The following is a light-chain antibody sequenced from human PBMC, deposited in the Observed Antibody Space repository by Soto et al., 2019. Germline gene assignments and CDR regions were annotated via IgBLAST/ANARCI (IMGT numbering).Light chain of an antibody. J-gene: IGKJ2*01. CDR1: QSVSNY. V-gene: IGKV3-11*01. CDR3: HQLNRWAPV. Sequence: EIVLTQSPATLYFSPGERATLSCRASQSVSNYLAWYQQKPGQAPRLLIYNASSRATGISDRFSGSGSGTDFTLTISSLEPEDCAVDYCHQLNRWAPVVGQGPKLEIK. CDR2: NAS.